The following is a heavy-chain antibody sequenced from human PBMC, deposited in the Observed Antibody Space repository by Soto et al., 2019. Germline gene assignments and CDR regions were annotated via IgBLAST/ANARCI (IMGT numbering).Heavy chain of an antibody. CDR2: IYYSGST. D-gene: IGHD6-19*01. Sequence: QVQLQESGPGLVKPSETLSLTCTVSGGSISSYYWSWIRQPPGKGLEWIGYIYYSGSTNYNPSLRNRLXTXVXXSKNQFTLTLTSVTAADTAVYYCASLSSGWWYFDYWGQGTLVTVSS. CDR3: ASLSSGWWYFDY. CDR1: GGSISSYY. J-gene: IGHJ4*02. V-gene: IGHV4-59*01.